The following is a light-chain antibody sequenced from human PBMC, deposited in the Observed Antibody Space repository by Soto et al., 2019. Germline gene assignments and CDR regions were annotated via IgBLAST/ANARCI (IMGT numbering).Light chain of an antibody. V-gene: IGKV1-5*03. CDR2: RAS. CDR3: QQYDSYPYT. CDR1: QSISTY. J-gene: IGKJ2*01. Sequence: DIQMTQSPSTLFASVGDRVTITCRARQSISTYLAWFQLKPGKAPGLLRYRASSLESVVPSRFSGSGSGTECTVTISNLQPDEFANYYCQQYDSYPYTFGQGTKLEIK.